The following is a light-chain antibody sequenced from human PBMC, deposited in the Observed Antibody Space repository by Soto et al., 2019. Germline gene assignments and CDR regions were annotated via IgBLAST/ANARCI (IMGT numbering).Light chain of an antibody. CDR3: QQRSNWLT. J-gene: IGKJ5*01. CDR1: QSVSSSY. CDR2: GAS. Sequence: ETVLTQSPGTLSLSPGERATLSCRASQSVSSSYLAWYQQNPGQAPRLLIHGASTRATGIPARFSGSGSGTDFTLTIRSLEPEDVAVYYCQQRSNWLTFGQGTRRESK. V-gene: IGKV3D-20*02.